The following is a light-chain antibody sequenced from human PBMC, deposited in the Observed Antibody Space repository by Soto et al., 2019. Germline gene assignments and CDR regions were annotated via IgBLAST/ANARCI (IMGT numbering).Light chain of an antibody. CDR3: QHYGSSLYT. CDR1: QRVTSSY. V-gene: IGKV3-20*01. J-gene: IGKJ2*01. Sequence: EIVLTQSPGTLSLSPGERATLSCRASQRVTSSYLAWYQQKPGQAPRLLIYGASSRATGIPDRFSGSGSGPDFTLTIGRLEPEDFAVYYCQHYGSSLYTFGQGTKLEIK. CDR2: GAS.